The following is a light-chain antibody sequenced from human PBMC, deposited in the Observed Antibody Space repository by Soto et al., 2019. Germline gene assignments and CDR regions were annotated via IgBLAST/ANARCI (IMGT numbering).Light chain of an antibody. CDR1: QSVSSSY. J-gene: IGKJ3*01. CDR2: GAS. V-gene: IGKV3-20*01. CDR3: QQYGSSPLFT. Sequence: EIVLTQSPGTLSLSPGERATLSCRASQSVSSSYLAWFQQKPGQAPRLLIHGASSRATGIPDRFSGSGSGTDLTLTISRLEPEDFAVYYCQQYGSSPLFTFGAGTKVDIK.